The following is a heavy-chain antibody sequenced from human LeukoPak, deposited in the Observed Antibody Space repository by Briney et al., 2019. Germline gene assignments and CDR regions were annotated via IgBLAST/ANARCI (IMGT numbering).Heavy chain of an antibody. CDR3: ARGQSPGPRKFSSSWYYFDY. J-gene: IGHJ4*02. V-gene: IGHV4-39*01. CDR2: VHYAGNT. D-gene: IGHD6-13*01. CDR1: GGSINNSPHF. Sequence: PSETLSLTCTVSGGSINNSPHFWGWIRQPPGKGLEWIANVHYAGNTYFNPSLQSRVTMSIDTSKNQFSLTLSSVTAADTAVYYCARGQSPGPRKFSSSWYYFDYWGQGTLVTVSS.